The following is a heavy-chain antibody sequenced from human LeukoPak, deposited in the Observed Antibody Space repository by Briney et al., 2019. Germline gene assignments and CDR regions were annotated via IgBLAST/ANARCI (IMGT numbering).Heavy chain of an antibody. V-gene: IGHV4-39*07. CDR1: GGSISSSSYY. CDR2: IYYSGST. CDR3: ARRARWAQDFDY. D-gene: IGHD5-24*01. Sequence: MSSETLSLTCTVSGGSISSSSYYWGWIRRPPGKGLEWIGNIYYSGSTYYNPSLKSRVTISVDTSKNQFSLRLSSVTAADTAVYYCARRARWAQDFDYWGQGTLVTVSS. J-gene: IGHJ4*02.